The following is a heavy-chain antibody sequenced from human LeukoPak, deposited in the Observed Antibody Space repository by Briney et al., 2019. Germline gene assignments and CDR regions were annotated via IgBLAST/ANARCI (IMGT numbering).Heavy chain of an antibody. J-gene: IGHJ4*02. Sequence: APVKVSCKASGGTFSSYAISWVRQAPGQGLEWMGRIIPILGIANYAQKFQGRVTITTDESTSTAYMELSSLRSEDTAVYYCARGITIFGVVTSFDYWGQGTLVTVSS. CDR3: ARGITIFGVVTSFDY. V-gene: IGHV1-69*04. D-gene: IGHD3-3*01. CDR2: IIPILGIA. CDR1: GGTFSSYA.